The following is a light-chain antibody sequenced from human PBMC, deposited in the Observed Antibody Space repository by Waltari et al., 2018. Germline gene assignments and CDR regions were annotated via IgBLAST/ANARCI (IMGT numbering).Light chain of an antibody. CDR3: QQYVETPRT. V-gene: IGKV3-20*01. Sequence: ELVLPQSPGTLSLSPGDRATLPCRACQGAITNYLAWYQQKPGQAPRLRIYGASTRATGIPDRFSGSGSGTDFTLTISRLEPEDFAVYYCQQYVETPRTFGQGTKVEVK. CDR1: QGAITNY. CDR2: GAS. J-gene: IGKJ1*01.